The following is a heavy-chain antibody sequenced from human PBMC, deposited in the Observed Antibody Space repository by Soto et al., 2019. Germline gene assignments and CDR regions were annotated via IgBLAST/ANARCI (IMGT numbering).Heavy chain of an antibody. V-gene: IGHV3-53*01. J-gene: IGHJ4*02. CDR1: GFSVSDNY. CDR2: IYSGGGT. D-gene: IGHD2-15*01. CDR3: ARGLGFCSGGACYEY. Sequence: RGSLRLSFSASGFSVSDNYVTLFRQAPGKGLEWVSVIYSGGGTFYADSGKGRFTISRDTSENMVYLQMRSLTVEDTAVYHCARGLGFCSGGACYEYWGQGTVVTVSS.